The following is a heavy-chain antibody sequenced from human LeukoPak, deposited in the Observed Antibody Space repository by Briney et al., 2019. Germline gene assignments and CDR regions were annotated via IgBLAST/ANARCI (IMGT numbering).Heavy chain of an antibody. Sequence: GGSLRLSCAVSGFTFSRYSMNWVRQAPGKGLQWVSSISSGSSNIYYADSVKGRFTISRDNGKNSLYLQMNSLKTEDTAVYYCTRESLGYCSGGSCYVEDWFDPWGQGTLVTVSS. CDR1: GFTFSRYS. D-gene: IGHD2-15*01. V-gene: IGHV3-21*03. J-gene: IGHJ5*02. CDR2: ISSGSSNI. CDR3: TRESLGYCSGGSCYVEDWFDP.